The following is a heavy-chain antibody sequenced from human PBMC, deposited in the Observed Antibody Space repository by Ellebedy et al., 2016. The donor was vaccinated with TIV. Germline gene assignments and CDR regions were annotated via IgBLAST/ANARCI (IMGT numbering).Heavy chain of an antibody. D-gene: IGHD6-19*01. CDR1: GYTFSSCG. CDR2: ISVYNGDT. Sequence: ASVKVSCKASGYTFSSCGLSWVRQAPGQGLEWMGWISVYNGDTNYSQKFQGRVTMTADTSTNKATMELRSRRSDDTAVYYCARDLRGQWLPGGGWFDPWGQGTLVTVSS. CDR3: ARDLRGQWLPGGGWFDP. J-gene: IGHJ5*02. V-gene: IGHV1-18*04.